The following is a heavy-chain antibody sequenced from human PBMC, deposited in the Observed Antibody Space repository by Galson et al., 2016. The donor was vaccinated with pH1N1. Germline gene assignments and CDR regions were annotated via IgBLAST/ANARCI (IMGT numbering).Heavy chain of an antibody. D-gene: IGHD3-22*01. CDR1: GFTFTNYP. V-gene: IGHV3-30-3*01. Sequence: SLRLSCAASGFTFTNYPMHWVRQAPGKGLEWVAVISYDGGNKFYADSVKGRFTISRDNSKNTLYLQMSSLGAEDTAVYYCANRLVYDSSGLNDFWGQGTLVTVSS. CDR3: ANRLVYDSSGLNDF. CDR2: ISYDGGNK. J-gene: IGHJ4*02.